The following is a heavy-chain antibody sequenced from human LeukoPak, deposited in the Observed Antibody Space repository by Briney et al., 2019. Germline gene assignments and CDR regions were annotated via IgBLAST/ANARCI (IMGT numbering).Heavy chain of an antibody. D-gene: IGHD1-26*01. CDR1: GGSFSGYY. CDR2: INQSGST. Sequence: SETLSLTCAVYGGSFSGYYWSWIRQPPGKGLEWIGEINQSGSTNHNPSPKSRVTISVDTSKNQFSLKLSSVTAADTAVYYCARLIVGATPDYWGQGTLVTVSS. CDR3: ARLIVGATPDY. V-gene: IGHV4-34*01. J-gene: IGHJ4*02.